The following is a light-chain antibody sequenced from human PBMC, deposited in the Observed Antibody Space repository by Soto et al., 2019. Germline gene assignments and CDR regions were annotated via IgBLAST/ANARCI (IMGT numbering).Light chain of an antibody. CDR2: GAS. J-gene: IGKJ2*01. CDR3: QHYNNWPRT. CDR1: QSVSSN. Sequence: EIVMTQSPATLSVSPGERATLSCRASQSVSSNLAWYQQKPGQAPRLLIYGASTRATGIPGRFSGSGSGTEFTLTISSLQSEEFAVYYCQHYNNWPRTFGQGTKLEIK. V-gene: IGKV3-15*01.